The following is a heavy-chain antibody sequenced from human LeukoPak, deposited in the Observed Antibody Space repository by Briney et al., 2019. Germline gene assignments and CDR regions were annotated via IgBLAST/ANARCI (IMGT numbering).Heavy chain of an antibody. V-gene: IGHV4-34*01. D-gene: IGHD6-19*01. CDR1: GGSFSGYY. J-gene: IGHJ6*02. CDR3: ASFLTAGRYYYGMDV. Sequence: SETLSLTCAVYGGSFSGYYWSWIRQPPGKGLEWIGGINHSGSTNYNPSLKSRVTISVDTSKNQFSLRLSSVTAADTAVYYCASFLTAGRYYYGMDVWGQGTTVTVSS. CDR2: INHSGST.